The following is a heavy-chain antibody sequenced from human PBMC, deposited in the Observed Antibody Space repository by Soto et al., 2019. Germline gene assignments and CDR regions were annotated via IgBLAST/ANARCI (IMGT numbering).Heavy chain of an antibody. CDR1: GFTFSSYG. J-gene: IGHJ4*02. CDR2: IWYDGSNK. V-gene: IGHV3-33*08. Sequence: GGSLRLSCAASGFTFSSYGMHWVRQAPGKGLEWVAVIWYDGSNKYYADSVKGRFTISRDNSKNTLYLQMNSLRAEDTAVYYSARDSPYGSGPRDYWGQGTLVTVSS. D-gene: IGHD2-21*01. CDR3: ARDSPYGSGPRDY.